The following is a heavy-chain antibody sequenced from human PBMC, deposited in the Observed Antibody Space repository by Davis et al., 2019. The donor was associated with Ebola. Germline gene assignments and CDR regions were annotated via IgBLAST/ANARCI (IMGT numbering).Heavy chain of an antibody. CDR1: GGSITSYY. CDR2: IYYSGST. V-gene: IGHV4-59*12. D-gene: IGHD1-7*01. Sequence: MPSETLSLTCTVSGGSITSYYWSWIRQPPGKGLEWIGYIYYSGSTNYNPSLKSRVTISVDTSKNQFSLKLSSVTAADTAVYYCARGHGLTGTTDWFDPWGQGTLVTASS. J-gene: IGHJ5*02. CDR3: ARGHGLTGTTDWFDP.